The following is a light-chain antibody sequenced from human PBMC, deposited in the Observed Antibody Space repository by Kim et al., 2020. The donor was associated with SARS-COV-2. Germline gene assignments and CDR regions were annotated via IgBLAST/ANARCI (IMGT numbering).Light chain of an antibody. CDR2: GAS. Sequence: VSPGERATLACRSSQSVSSNLAWYQQKPGQAPRLRIYGASTRATGIPARFSGSGSGTEFTLTISSLQSEDFAVYYCQQYNNWPWTFGQGTKVDIK. J-gene: IGKJ1*01. CDR3: QQYNNWPWT. V-gene: IGKV3-15*01. CDR1: QSVSSN.